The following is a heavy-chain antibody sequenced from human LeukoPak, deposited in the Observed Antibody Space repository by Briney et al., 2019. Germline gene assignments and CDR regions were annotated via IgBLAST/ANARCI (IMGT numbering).Heavy chain of an antibody. CDR2: MHPNTGDT. CDR1: GYTFTDEY. V-gene: IGHV1-2*02. CDR3: VRHLTDPTSGDY. D-gene: IGHD1-14*01. J-gene: IGHJ4*02. Sequence: ASVTVSFTSSGYTFTDEYIHWVRQAPGHGLECMGWMHPNTGDTVYVQKFQGRVTFTRDTSISTAYMELHRLRSDDTAVYYCVRHLTDPTSGDYWGQGTLVTVSS.